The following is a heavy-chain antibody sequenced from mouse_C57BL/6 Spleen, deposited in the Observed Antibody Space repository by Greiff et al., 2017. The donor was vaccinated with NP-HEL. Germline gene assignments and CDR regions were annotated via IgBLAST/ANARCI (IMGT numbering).Heavy chain of an antibody. CDR2: ISYDGSN. D-gene: IGHD1-1*01. CDR1: GYSITSGYY. V-gene: IGHV3-6*01. J-gene: IGHJ1*03. Sequence: DVQLQESGPGLVKPSQSLSLTCSVTGYSITSGYYWNWIRQFPGNKLEWMGYISYDGSNNYNPSLKNRISITRDTSKNQFFLKLNSVTTEDTATYYCARDHDYGSSLYWYFDVWGTGTTVTVSS. CDR3: ARDHDYGSSLYWYFDV.